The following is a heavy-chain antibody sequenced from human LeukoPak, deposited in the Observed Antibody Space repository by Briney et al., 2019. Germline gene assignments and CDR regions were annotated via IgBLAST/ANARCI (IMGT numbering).Heavy chain of an antibody. CDR2: IYSSGST. D-gene: IGHD4/OR15-4a*01. CDR3: ARGTMAAGFDP. J-gene: IGHJ5*02. CDR1: GYSISSGYY. Sequence: SETLSLTCIVSGYSISSGYYWGWIRQPPGKGLEWIGRIYSSGSTNYNPSLKSRVTVSVDTSENQFSLKLNSVTAADTAIYYCARGTMAAGFDPWGQGALVTVSS. V-gene: IGHV4-38-2*02.